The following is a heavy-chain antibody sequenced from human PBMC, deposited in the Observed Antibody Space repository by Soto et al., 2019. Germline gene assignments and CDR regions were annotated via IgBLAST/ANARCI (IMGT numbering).Heavy chain of an antibody. Sequence: LTCAVSGGSISSSNWWSWVRQPPGKGLEWVSIIYSGGRTHYADSVKGRFTISRDNSKNTLYLQMNSLRAEDTAVYYCAREQALDYWVQGTLVTVSS. CDR2: IYSGGRT. CDR1: GGSISSSNW. CDR3: AREQALDY. J-gene: IGHJ4*02. V-gene: IGHV3-53*01.